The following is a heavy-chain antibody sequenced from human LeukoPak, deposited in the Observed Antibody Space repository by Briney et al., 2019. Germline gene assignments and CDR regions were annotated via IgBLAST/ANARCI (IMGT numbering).Heavy chain of an antibody. J-gene: IGHJ4*02. Sequence: SETLSLTCAVYGGSFSGYYWSWIRQPPGKGLEWIGYIFHSGSTNYNPSLKSRVTISVDTSKNQFSLKLSSVTAADTAVYYCARSGWYFDYWGQGTLVTVSS. CDR3: ARSGWYFDY. CDR2: IFHSGST. CDR1: GGSFSGYY. V-gene: IGHV4-59*01. D-gene: IGHD2-15*01.